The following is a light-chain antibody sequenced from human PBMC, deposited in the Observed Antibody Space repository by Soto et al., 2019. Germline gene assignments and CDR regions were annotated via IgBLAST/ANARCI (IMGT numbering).Light chain of an antibody. CDR1: SSDVGAYNY. CDR2: EVS. CDR3: TSYAGTYSFFYV. V-gene: IGLV2-8*01. J-gene: IGLJ1*01. Sequence: QSVLTQPPSASGSHVQSVTISCTGTSSDVGAYNYVSWYQQLPGKAPKLIIYEVSKRPSGVPDRFSGSKSGNTASLTVSGLQAEDEADYYCTSYAGTYSFFYVFGTGTKVTVL.